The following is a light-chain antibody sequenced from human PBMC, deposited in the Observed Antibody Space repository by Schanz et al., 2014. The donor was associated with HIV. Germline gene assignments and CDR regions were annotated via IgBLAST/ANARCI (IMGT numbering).Light chain of an antibody. Sequence: DIMLTQSPATLSLSPGERATLSCGASQYVSGSFVAWYQQKPGLAPRLLIYDASTRAAGIPDRFSGSGSGSTFTLIISRLEPADAAVYYCQQYGGSPTFGQGTKVEIK. V-gene: IGKV3D-20*01. CDR3: QQYGGSPT. J-gene: IGKJ1*01. CDR2: DAS. CDR1: QYVSGSF.